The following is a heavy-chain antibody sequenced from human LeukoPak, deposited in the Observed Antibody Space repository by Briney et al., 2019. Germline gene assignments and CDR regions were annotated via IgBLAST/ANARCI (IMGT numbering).Heavy chain of an antibody. Sequence: TLSLTCAVSGGSISSGGYYWSWIRQPPGKGLEWIGYIYHSGSTYYTPSLKSRVTISVDRSKNQFSLKLSSVTAADTAVYYCARGDGSYYYDSSGYYLDYWGQGTLVTVSS. CDR2: IYHSGST. D-gene: IGHD3-22*01. V-gene: IGHV4-30-2*01. J-gene: IGHJ4*02. CDR1: GGSISSGGYY. CDR3: ARGDGSYYYDSSGYYLDY.